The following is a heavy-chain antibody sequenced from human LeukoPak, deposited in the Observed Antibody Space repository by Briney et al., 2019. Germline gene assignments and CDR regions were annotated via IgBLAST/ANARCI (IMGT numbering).Heavy chain of an antibody. CDR3: VRQWESSSWFDP. CDR1: GGSTARSTYY. CDR2: ISYSGTT. Sequence: PSETLSLTCAVSGGSTARSTYYWGWIRQPPGKGLEWIGYISYSGTTYYDPSLKSRAILFVDTSNNQISLRLTSVTAADTAIYYCVRQWESSSWFDPWGQRPLVTVSS. V-gene: IGHV4-39*01. J-gene: IGHJ5*02. D-gene: IGHD1-26*01.